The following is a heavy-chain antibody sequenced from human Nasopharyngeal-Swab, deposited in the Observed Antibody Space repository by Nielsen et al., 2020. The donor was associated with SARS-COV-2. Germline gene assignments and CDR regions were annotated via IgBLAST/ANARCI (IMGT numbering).Heavy chain of an antibody. CDR2: IKQDGSEK. CDR3: ARNDFWSGYYKGPMDV. D-gene: IGHD3-3*01. Sequence: VRQAPGKGLEWVANIKQDGSEKYYVDSVKGRFTISRDNAKNSLYLQMNSLRAEDTAVYYCARNDFWSGYYKGPMDVWGKGTTVTVSS. J-gene: IGHJ6*03. V-gene: IGHV3-7*03.